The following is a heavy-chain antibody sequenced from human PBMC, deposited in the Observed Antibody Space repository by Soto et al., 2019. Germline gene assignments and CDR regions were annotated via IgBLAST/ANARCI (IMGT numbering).Heavy chain of an antibody. CDR1: GFTFSSYA. Sequence: QVQLVESGGGVVQPGRSLRLSCAASGFTFSSYAMHWVRQAPGKGLEWVAVISYDGSNKYYADSVKGRFTISRDNSKNTLYLQMNSLRAEDTAVYYCARGNVDIVATSDGYFDYWGQGTLVTVSS. V-gene: IGHV3-30-3*01. CDR3: ARGNVDIVATSDGYFDY. J-gene: IGHJ4*02. CDR2: ISYDGSNK. D-gene: IGHD5-12*01.